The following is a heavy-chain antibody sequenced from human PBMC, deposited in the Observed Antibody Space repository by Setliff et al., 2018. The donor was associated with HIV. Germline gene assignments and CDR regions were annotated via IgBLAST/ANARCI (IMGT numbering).Heavy chain of an antibody. D-gene: IGHD3-9*01. V-gene: IGHV4-59*11. J-gene: IGHJ6*03. CDR3: ARAHYDIGNYYMDV. CDR2: IYFSGST. Sequence: SSETLSLTCTVSGVSISSHYWSWIRQPPGKGLEWIGYIYFSGSTSYNPSLKSRVTISVDTSQNQFSLKLRSVTAADTAVYYCARAHYDIGNYYMDVWGKGTTVTVSS. CDR1: GVSISSHY.